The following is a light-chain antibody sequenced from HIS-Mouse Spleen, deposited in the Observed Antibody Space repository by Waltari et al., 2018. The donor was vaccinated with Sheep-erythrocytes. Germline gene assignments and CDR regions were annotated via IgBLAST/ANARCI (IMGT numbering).Light chain of an antibody. CDR2: DVS. J-gene: IGLJ1*01. CDR3: CSYAGSYNHV. Sequence: QSALTQPRSVSGSPGQSVTISCTGTSRDVGGYNYVSWYQQHTGKAPKLMIYDVSKRPSGVPDRFSGSKSGNTASLTISGLQAEDEADYYCCSYAGSYNHVFATGTKVTVL. CDR1: SRDVGGYNY. V-gene: IGLV2-11*01.